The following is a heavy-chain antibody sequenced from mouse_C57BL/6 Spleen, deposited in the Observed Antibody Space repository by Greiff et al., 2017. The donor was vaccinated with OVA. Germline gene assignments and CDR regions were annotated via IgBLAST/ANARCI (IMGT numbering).Heavy chain of an antibody. V-gene: IGHV1-52*01. J-gene: IGHJ4*01. D-gene: IGHD4-1*01. Sequence: VQLQQSGAELVRPGSSVKLSCKASGYTFTSYWMHWVKQRPIQGLEWIGNIDPSDSETHYNQKFKDKATLTVDKSSSTAYMQLSSLTSEDSAVYYCARLGRPFMDYWGQGTSVTVSS. CDR2: IDPSDSET. CDR3: ARLGRPFMDY. CDR1: GYTFTSYW.